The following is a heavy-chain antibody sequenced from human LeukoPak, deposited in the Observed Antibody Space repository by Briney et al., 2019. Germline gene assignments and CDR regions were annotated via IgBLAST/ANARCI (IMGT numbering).Heavy chain of an antibody. J-gene: IGHJ4*02. Sequence: PGGPLRLSCAASGIPLVDNFMTWVRQAPGKGREWVSVIYPSGGLYYADSVKGRFTISRDSSKNTLYLEMNSLRAEDTAVYYCARHIRSSGWYSYYWGPGTLVTVSS. D-gene: IGHD6-19*01. CDR2: IYPSGGL. CDR3: ARHIRSSGWYSYY. V-gene: IGHV3-53*01. CDR1: GIPLVDNF.